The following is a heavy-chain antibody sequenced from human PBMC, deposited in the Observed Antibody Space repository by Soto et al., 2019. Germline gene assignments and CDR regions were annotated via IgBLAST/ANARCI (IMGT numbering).Heavy chain of an antibody. J-gene: IGHJ6*03. CDR2: IDPNSGNT. CDR1: GYTLTELS. CDR3: VTLRYRSTTSYFYYMDV. Sequence: ASVKVSCKVSGYTLTELSMHWVRQAPGKGFEWMGCIDPNSGNTGYAQKFQGRVTITRNTSISTAYMEVSRLTSEDTAVFYCVTLRYRSTTSYFYYMDVWGKGTTVTVSS. D-gene: IGHD2-2*01. V-gene: IGHV1-8*03.